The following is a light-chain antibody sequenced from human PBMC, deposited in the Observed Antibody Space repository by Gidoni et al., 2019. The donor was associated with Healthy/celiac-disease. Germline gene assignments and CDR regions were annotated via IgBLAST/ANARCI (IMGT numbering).Light chain of an antibody. J-gene: IGKJ3*01. Sequence: DIQMTQSPSSLSASVGDRFTITCRASQSISSYLNWYQQKPCKAPKLLIYASSSLQSGGPSRFSGSGSGTYFTLTISSLQPEDFATYYCQQSYSTPRTFXPXTKVDIK. CDR3: QQSYSTPRT. V-gene: IGKV1-39*01. CDR2: ASS. CDR1: QSISSY.